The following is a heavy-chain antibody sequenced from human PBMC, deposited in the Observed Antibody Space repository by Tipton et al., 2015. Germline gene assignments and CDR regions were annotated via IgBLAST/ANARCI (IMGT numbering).Heavy chain of an antibody. D-gene: IGHD6-13*01. V-gene: IGHV3-20*04. CDR1: GFTFDDYG. J-gene: IGHJ4*02. Sequence: SLRLSCAASGFTFDDYGMSWVRQAPGKGLEWVSGISWNGGRKGYADSVKGRFTISRDNAQNSLFLQMNSLTAEDTAFYYCAREGSSWYFGVYWGQGTLVSVSS. CDR3: AREGSSWYFGVY. CDR2: ISWNGGRK.